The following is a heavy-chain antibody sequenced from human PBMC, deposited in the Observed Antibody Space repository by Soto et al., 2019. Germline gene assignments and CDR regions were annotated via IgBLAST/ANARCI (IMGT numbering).Heavy chain of an antibody. CDR1: GGSISSYY. V-gene: IGHV4-59*01. D-gene: IGHD3-9*01. CDR2: IYYSGST. J-gene: IGHJ3*02. Sequence: SETLSLTCTVSGGSISSYYWSWIRQPPGKGLEWIGYIYYSGSTNYNPSLKSRVTISVDTSKNQFSLKLSSVTAADTAVYYWARELYDILTGRANDAFDIWGQGTMVTVSS. CDR3: ARELYDILTGRANDAFDI.